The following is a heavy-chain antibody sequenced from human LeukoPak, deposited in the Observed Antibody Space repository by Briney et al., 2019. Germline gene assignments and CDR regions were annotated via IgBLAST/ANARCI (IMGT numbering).Heavy chain of an antibody. D-gene: IGHD6-13*01. J-gene: IGHJ6*03. V-gene: IGHV3-30-3*01. CDR3: AKDRVGSSWPGERYYMDV. Sequence: GGSLRLSCAASGFTFSSYAMHWVRQAPGKGLEWVAVISYDGSNKYYADSVKGRFTISRDNSKNTLYLQMNSLRAEDTAVYYCAKDRVGSSWPGERYYMDVWGKGTTVTVSS. CDR2: ISYDGSNK. CDR1: GFTFSSYA.